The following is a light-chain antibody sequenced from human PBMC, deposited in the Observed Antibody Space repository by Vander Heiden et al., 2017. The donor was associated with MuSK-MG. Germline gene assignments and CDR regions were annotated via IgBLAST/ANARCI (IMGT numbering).Light chain of an antibody. V-gene: IGLV3-1*01. J-gene: IGLJ3*02. CDR1: DLGDNY. CDR2: DDS. CDR3: QTWGSSSAVV. Sequence: SYDLAPPPPVSVPPGPAVPIPRSGTDLGDNYACRYPQKPRQSPVLTTYDDSKRPSAIPERFSASSSAGTATLTMPGAQAVDEGYYFCQTWGSSSAVVFGPGTKLTVL.